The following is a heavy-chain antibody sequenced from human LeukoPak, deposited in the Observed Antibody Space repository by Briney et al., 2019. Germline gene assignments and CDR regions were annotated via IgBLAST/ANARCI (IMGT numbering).Heavy chain of an antibody. Sequence: GSLRLSCEASGFTFGSHAMYWVRQAPGKGLEWVAGIFGSGGSPHYADSVEGRFTISRDNSRNTVYLQINSLRADDTAVYYCGKTTVGYSSGQKPAWPVDYWGQGTLVTVPS. CDR3: GKTTVGYSSGQKPAWPVDY. V-gene: IGHV3-23*01. CDR1: GFTFGSHA. CDR2: IFGSGGSP. D-gene: IGHD5-18*01. J-gene: IGHJ4*02.